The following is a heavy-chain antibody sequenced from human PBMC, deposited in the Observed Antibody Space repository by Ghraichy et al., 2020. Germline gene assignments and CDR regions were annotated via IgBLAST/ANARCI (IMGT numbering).Heavy chain of an antibody. J-gene: IGHJ4*02. D-gene: IGHD4-17*01. V-gene: IGHV1-69*04. CDR3: AREGAGRVTTAYYFDY. CDR1: GGTFSSYT. Sequence: SVKVSCKASGGTFSSYTISWVRQAPGQGLEWMGRIIPILGIANYAQKFQGRVTITADKSTSTAYMELSSLRSEDTAVYYCAREGAGRVTTAYYFDYWGQGTLVTVSS. CDR2: IIPILGIA.